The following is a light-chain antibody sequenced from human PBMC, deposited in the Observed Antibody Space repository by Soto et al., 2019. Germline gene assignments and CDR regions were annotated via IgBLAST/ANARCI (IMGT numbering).Light chain of an antibody. CDR3: HQYGSSPYT. Sequence: EIVLTQSPGTLSLSPGERATLSCRASQSVSSSYLAWYQQKPGQAPRLLIYGASSRATGIPDRFSGSGSGTDFTLTIRRLEPEDFAVYYCHQYGSSPYTCGQGTKLEIK. CDR1: QSVSSSY. CDR2: GAS. V-gene: IGKV3-20*01. J-gene: IGKJ2*01.